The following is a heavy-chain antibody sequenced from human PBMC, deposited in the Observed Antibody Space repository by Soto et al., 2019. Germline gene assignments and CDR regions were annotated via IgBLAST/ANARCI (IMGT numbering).Heavy chain of an antibody. Sequence: QVQLVQSGAEVKKPGSSVMVSCKASGGTFSSYAISWVRQAPGQGLEWMGGIIPIFGTANYAQKFQGRVTITADESTSTAYMELSSLRSEDTAVYYCTRGPMTTVTPDYYYGMDVWGQGTTVTVSS. J-gene: IGHJ6*02. CDR3: TRGPMTTVTPDYYYGMDV. CDR2: IIPIFGTA. D-gene: IGHD4-4*01. V-gene: IGHV1-69*01. CDR1: GGTFSSYA.